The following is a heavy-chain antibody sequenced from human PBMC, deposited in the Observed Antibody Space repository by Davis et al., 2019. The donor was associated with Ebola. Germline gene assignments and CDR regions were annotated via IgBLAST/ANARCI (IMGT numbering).Heavy chain of an antibody. CDR1: GFTFSSYS. Sequence: GESLKISCAASGFTFSSYSMNWVRQAPGKGLEWVSSISSSSSYIYYADSVKGRFTISRDNAKNSLYLQMNSLRAEDTAVYYCARAAYGHFDYWGQGTLVTVSS. V-gene: IGHV3-21*01. D-gene: IGHD4-17*01. J-gene: IGHJ4*02. CDR2: ISSSSSYI. CDR3: ARAAYGHFDY.